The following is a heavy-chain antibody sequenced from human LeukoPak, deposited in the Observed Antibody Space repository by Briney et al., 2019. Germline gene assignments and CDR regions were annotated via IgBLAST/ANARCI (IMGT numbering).Heavy chain of an antibody. Sequence: GGSLRLSCAASGFTFSSYWMTWVRQAPGKGLEWVANIKQDGSEKYYVDSVKGRFTISRDNAKNSLYLQMNSLRAEDAAVYYCARQYSSSRWDYWGQGTLVTVSS. D-gene: IGHD6-13*01. CDR3: ARQYSSSRWDY. CDR2: IKQDGSEK. V-gene: IGHV3-7*01. CDR1: GFTFSSYW. J-gene: IGHJ4*02.